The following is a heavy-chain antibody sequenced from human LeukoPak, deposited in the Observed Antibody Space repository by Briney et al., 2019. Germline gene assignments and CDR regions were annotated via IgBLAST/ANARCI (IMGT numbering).Heavy chain of an antibody. D-gene: IGHD6-19*01. Sequence: ASVKVSCKASGYTFTSYGISWVRQAPGQGIEWMGWISAYNGNTNYAQKLQGRVTITTDTSTSTAYMELRSLRSDDTAVYYCARDKYLEQWLVRGAFDIWGQGTMVTVSS. CDR3: ARDKYLEQWLVRGAFDI. CDR1: GYTFTSYG. CDR2: ISAYNGNT. J-gene: IGHJ3*02. V-gene: IGHV1-18*01.